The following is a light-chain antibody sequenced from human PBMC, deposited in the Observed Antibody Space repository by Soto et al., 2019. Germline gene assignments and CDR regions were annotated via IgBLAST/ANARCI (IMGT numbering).Light chain of an antibody. V-gene: IGKV3-20*01. CDR3: QQYGVLPRT. CDR2: GAS. J-gene: IGKJ1*01. CDR1: QSVSSNY. Sequence: EIVLTQSPGTVSLSPGERATLSCRASQSVSSNYLAWYQQKPGQAPRLLIYGASSRATGIPDRFSGSGSGTDFTLIISRLEPEDFAVYYCQQYGVLPRTFGQGTKVEIK.